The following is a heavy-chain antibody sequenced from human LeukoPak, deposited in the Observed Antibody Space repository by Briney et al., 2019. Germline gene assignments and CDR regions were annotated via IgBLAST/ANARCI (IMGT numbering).Heavy chain of an antibody. CDR3: AMVPKTQLLLDY. J-gene: IGHJ4*02. V-gene: IGHV1-2*02. Sequence: ASVKASFQCSGFTYTDEYSHWVRQAPGQGLEWMGWINPYSGAINYAQKFQGRVTLTRDTSISTAYMELSRLTSGDTAVYYCAMVPKTQLLLDYWGPGTLVTVSS. CDR2: INPYSGAI. CDR1: GFTYTDEY. D-gene: IGHD2-2*01.